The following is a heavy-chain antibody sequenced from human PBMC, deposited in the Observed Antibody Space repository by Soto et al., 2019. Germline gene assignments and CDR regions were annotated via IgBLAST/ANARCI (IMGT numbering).Heavy chain of an antibody. Sequence: GASVKVSCKASGYTFTSYGISWVRQAPGQGLEWMGWISAYNGNTNYAQKLQGRVTMTTDTSTSTAYMELRSLRSDDTAVYYCARGINAVVGESNLFDPWGQGTLVTVSS. V-gene: IGHV1-18*01. CDR1: GYTFTSYG. D-gene: IGHD3-3*01. CDR3: ARGINAVVGESNLFDP. CDR2: ISAYNGNT. J-gene: IGHJ5*02.